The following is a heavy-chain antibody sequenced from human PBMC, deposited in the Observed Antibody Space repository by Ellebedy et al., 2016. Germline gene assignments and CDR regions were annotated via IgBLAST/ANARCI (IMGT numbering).Heavy chain of an antibody. Sequence: ASVKVSXXASGYTFTGYYMHWVRQAPGQGLEWMGWINPNSGGTNYAQKFQGRVTMTRDTSISTAYMELSRLRSDDTAVYYCARVGGIAAAGPLDYWGQGTLVTVSS. D-gene: IGHD6-13*01. V-gene: IGHV1-2*02. CDR2: INPNSGGT. CDR1: GYTFTGYY. J-gene: IGHJ4*02. CDR3: ARVGGIAAAGPLDY.